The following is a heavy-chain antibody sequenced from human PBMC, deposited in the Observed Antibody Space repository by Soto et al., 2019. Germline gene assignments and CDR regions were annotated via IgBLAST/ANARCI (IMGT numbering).Heavy chain of an antibody. CDR3: ARTDIVVVVAATLRGYYGMDV. J-gene: IGHJ6*02. CDR2: ISYDGSNK. CDR1: GFTFSSYA. V-gene: IGHV3-30-3*01. Sequence: GGSLRLSCAASGFTFSSYAMTWVRQAPGKGLEWVAVISYDGSNKYYADSVKGRFTISRDNSKNTLYLQMNSLRAEDTAVYYCARTDIVVVVAATLRGYYGMDVWGQGTTVTVSS. D-gene: IGHD2-15*01.